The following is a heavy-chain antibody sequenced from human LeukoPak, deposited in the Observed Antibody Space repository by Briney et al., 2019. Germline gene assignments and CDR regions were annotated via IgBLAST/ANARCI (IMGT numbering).Heavy chain of an antibody. J-gene: IGHJ2*01. CDR3: ARVGDHFHWYLDL. CDR2: LYSGSST. V-gene: IGHV3-53*01. CDR1: GFTVSTNY. D-gene: IGHD3-3*02. Sequence: GGSLRLSCAASGFTVSTNYMNWIRQAPGKGLEWVSILYSGSSTYYADSVEGRFIVSRDSSKNTLSLQMNDLRAEDTAVYYCARVGDHFHWYLDLWGRGTMVTVSS.